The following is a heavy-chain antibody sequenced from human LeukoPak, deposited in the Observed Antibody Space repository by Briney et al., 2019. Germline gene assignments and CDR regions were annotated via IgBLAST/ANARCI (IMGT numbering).Heavy chain of an antibody. CDR1: GFTFSSYD. CDR3: ARGGGSGWFSNYGHFDL. Sequence: PGGSLRLSCAASGFTFSSYDMHWARQATGKGLEWVSAIGTAGETYYPGSVKGRFTISRENAKNSWYLQMNSLRAGDTAVYYCARGGGSGWFSNYGHFDLCGRGALFTVSS. V-gene: IGHV3-13*04. J-gene: IGHJ2*01. CDR2: IGTAGET. D-gene: IGHD6-19*01.